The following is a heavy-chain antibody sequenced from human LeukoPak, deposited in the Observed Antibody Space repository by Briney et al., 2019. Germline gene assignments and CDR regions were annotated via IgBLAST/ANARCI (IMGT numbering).Heavy chain of an antibody. Sequence: GGSLRLSCAASGFTFDDYAMHWVRQAPGKGLQWVSGIGWNSGSKGYADSVKGRFTISRDNARNSLYLQMNSLRAEDTAVYYCARGWHGAGTAFDIWGQGTMVTVSS. CDR2: IGWNSGSK. CDR3: ARGWHGAGTAFDI. CDR1: GFTFDDYA. V-gene: IGHV3-9*01. J-gene: IGHJ3*02. D-gene: IGHD6-19*01.